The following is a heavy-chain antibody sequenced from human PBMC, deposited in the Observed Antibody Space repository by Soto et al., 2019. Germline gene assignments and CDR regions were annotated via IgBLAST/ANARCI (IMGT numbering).Heavy chain of an antibody. V-gene: IGHV1-8*01. D-gene: IGHD4-17*01. J-gene: IGHJ6*02. Sequence: ASGKVSCKASEYTFTSYGITCVRQAPGQGLERMGWMNPNSGNTGYAQKFQGRVTMTRNTSISTAYMELSSLRSEDTAVYYCARATPDYGDYINNYYGMDVWGQGTMVTVSS. CDR3: ARATPDYGDYINNYYGMDV. CDR1: EYTFTSYG. CDR2: MNPNSGNT.